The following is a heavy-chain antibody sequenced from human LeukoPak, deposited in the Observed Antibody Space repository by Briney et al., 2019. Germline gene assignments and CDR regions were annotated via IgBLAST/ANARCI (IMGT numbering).Heavy chain of an antibody. CDR2: LGGSSRSI. CDR3: AKERRDGYPAFDY. CDR1: GFTFSTYP. V-gene: IGHV3-21*04. J-gene: IGHJ4*02. Sequence: GGSLRLSCAASGFTFSTYPMNWVRQAPGKGLEWVSSLGGSSRSIYYADSVKGRFTISRDNAKNSLYLQMNSLRAEDTAVYYCAKERRDGYPAFDYWGQGTLVTVSS. D-gene: IGHD5-24*01.